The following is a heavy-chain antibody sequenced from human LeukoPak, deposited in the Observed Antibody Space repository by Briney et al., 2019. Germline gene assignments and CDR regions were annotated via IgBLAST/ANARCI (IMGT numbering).Heavy chain of an antibody. J-gene: IGHJ4*02. CDR2: IYYSGST. Sequence: SETLSLTCTVSGGSISSSSYYWGWIRQPPGKGLEWIGSIYYSGSTSYNPSLKSRVTISVDTSKNQFSLKLSSVTAADTAVYYCARYFRLAYCGGDCYFYWGQGTLVTVSS. CDR1: GGSISSSSYY. CDR3: ARYFRLAYCGGDCYFY. V-gene: IGHV4-39*07. D-gene: IGHD2-21*02.